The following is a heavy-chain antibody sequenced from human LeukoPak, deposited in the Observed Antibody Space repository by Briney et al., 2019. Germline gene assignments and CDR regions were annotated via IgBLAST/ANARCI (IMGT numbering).Heavy chain of an antibody. V-gene: IGHV3-NL1*01. D-gene: IGHD6-13*01. Sequence: GGSLRLSCAASGFTFSSYGMHWVRQAPGKGLEWVSVIYSGGSTYYADSVKGRFTISRDNSKNTLYLQMNSLRAEDTAVYYCARDPQYSSSWNFDYWGQGTLVTVSS. CDR1: GFTFSSYG. CDR3: ARDPQYSSSWNFDY. CDR2: IYSGGST. J-gene: IGHJ4*02.